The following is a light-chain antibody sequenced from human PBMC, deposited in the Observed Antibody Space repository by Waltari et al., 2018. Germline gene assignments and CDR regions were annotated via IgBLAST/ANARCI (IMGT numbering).Light chain of an antibody. CDR3: QQRDNWPPFT. J-gene: IGKJ4*01. Sequence: EILLTQSPVTLSLPPGERATLSCRASQNVNRNLAWYQHKPGQAPRLLIYDAAIRATGIPPRFSGSVSGTDFTLTISSLEPEDFAVYFCQQRDNWPPFTFGGGTKVEIK. CDR1: QNVNRN. V-gene: IGKV3-11*01. CDR2: DAA.